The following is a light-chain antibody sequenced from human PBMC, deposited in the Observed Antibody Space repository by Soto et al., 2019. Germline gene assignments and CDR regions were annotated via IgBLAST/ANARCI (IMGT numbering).Light chain of an antibody. V-gene: IGKV3-20*01. CDR1: QTVRTNY. CDR2: GAS. Sequence: EIVLTQSPGTLSLSPGERATLSCRAIQTVRTNYLAWFQHKPGQAPRLLIYGASSRATGIPDRFSGSGSGTDFTLTINRLEPEDFAVYFCQQYSDSPLTFGGGTKVEIK. J-gene: IGKJ4*01. CDR3: QQYSDSPLT.